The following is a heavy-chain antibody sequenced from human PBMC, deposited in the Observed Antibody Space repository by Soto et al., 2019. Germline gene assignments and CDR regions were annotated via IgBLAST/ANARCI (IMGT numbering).Heavy chain of an antibody. CDR3: ARPVLGSGWVFDY. D-gene: IGHD6-19*01. CDR1: GGSINDDAYY. CDR2: VYYNGGT. J-gene: IGHJ4*02. Sequence: SETLSLTCIVSGGSINDDAYYWGWVRQPPGRGLEWIGSVYYNGGTHYNQPLKSRLTISVDTSKNRFSLKLSSVTAADTAVYYCARPVLGSGWVFDYCGQGTLVTVSS. V-gene: IGHV4-39*02.